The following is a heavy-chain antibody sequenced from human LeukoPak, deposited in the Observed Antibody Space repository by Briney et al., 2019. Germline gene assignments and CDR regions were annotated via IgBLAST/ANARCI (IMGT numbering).Heavy chain of an antibody. D-gene: IGHD3-9*01. Sequence: SETLSLTCTVSGGSLGSSSYYWGWIRQPSGKGLEWIGSIYYSGSTYYNPSLKSRVTISVDTSKNQFSLKLSSVTAADTAVYYCARDYDILTGYYKWGAFDYWGQGTLVTVSS. CDR3: ARDYDILTGYYKWGAFDY. V-gene: IGHV4-39*02. J-gene: IGHJ4*02. CDR2: IYYSGST. CDR1: GGSLGSSSYY.